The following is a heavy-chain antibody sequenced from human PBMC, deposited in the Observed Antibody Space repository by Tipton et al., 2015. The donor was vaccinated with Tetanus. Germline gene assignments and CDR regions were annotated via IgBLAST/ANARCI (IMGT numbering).Heavy chain of an antibody. CDR2: INREGGGK. CDR1: GGSIRDHI. J-gene: IGHJ6*03. V-gene: IGHV3-7*01. CDR3: ARDRGEDWTNFYYMDV. D-gene: IGHD3/OR15-3a*01. Sequence: LSLTCTVSGGSIRDHIWSWVRQAPGKGLEWVANINREGGGKYYVDSVKGRFTISRDEAKNSLYLQMSSLRVGDTAVYYCARDRGEDWTNFYYMDVWGKGATVTVSS.